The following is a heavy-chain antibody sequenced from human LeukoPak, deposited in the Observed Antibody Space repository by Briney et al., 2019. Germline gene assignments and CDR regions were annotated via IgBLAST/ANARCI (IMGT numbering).Heavy chain of an antibody. CDR1: GGTFSSYA. CDR2: IIPIFGTA. Sequence: GASVKVSCKASGGTFSSYAISWVRQAPGQGLEWMGGIIPIFGTANYAQKFRGRVTITADESTSTAYMELSSLRSEDTAVYYCARGRGWQWLVRGFDYWGQGTLVTVSS. J-gene: IGHJ4*02. D-gene: IGHD6-19*01. CDR3: ARGRGWQWLVRGFDY. V-gene: IGHV1-69*13.